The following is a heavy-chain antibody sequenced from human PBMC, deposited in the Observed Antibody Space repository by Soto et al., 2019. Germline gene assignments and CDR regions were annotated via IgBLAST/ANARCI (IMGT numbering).Heavy chain of an antibody. CDR1: VVSFSGYY. CDR3: ARNIRFASVFLY. Sequence: SETLSLTCAFYVVSFSGYYWSCIRHPPGKGLEWIGEINHSGSTNYNPSLKSRVTISVDTSKNQFSLKLSSVTAADTAVYYCARNIRFASVFLYWCEGTLVTVTS. V-gene: IGHV4-34*01. D-gene: IGHD3-16*01. CDR2: INHSGST. J-gene: IGHJ4*02.